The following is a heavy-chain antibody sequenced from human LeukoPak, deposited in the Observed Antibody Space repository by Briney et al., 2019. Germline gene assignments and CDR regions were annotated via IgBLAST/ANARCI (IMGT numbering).Heavy chain of an antibody. J-gene: IGHJ4*02. V-gene: IGHV4-30-2*01. CDR3: ARRVSGGSFDF. CDR2: IYHSGST. D-gene: IGHD2-15*01. Sequence: TLSLTCAVSGGSISSGGYSWSWIRQPPGKGLEWIGYIYHSGSTYYNPSLKSRVTISVDRSKNQFSLKLSSVTAADTAVYYCARRVSGGSFDFWGQGTLVTVSS. CDR1: GGSISSGGYS.